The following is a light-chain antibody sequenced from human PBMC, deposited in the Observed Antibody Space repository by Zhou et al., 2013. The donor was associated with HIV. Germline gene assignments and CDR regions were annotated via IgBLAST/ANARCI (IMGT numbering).Light chain of an antibody. CDR3: QQYDNWPPSIT. V-gene: IGKV3-20*01. CDR1: QSISSGH. J-gene: IGKJ5*01. Sequence: EIVLTQSPGTLSLSPGERAALSCRASQSISSGHLAWYQQRLGQAPRLLIYDASNRATGIPARFSGSGSGTDFTLTISRLEPEDFGVYYCQQYDNWPPSITFGQGTRLEIK. CDR2: DAS.